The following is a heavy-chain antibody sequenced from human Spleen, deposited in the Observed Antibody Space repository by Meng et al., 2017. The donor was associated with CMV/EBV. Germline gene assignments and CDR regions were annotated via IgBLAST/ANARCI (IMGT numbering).Heavy chain of an antibody. CDR3: AREWEAATSGGFDY. CDR2: INSDGSST. J-gene: IGHJ4*02. D-gene: IGHD5-12*01. CDR1: GFTFSSYW. Sequence: GGSLRFSCAASGFTFSSYWMSWVRQAPGKGLVWVSRINSDGSSTRYADSVKGRFTISRDNAKNTLYLQMNSLRAEDTAVYYCAREWEAATSGGFDYWGQGTLVTVSS. V-gene: IGHV3-74*01.